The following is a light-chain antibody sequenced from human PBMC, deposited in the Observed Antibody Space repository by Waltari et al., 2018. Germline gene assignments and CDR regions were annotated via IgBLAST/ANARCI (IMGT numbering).Light chain of an antibody. J-gene: IGKJ5*01. Sequence: EIVLTQSPATLSLSPGERATPSCRASQSVSSYLSWYQQKPGQAPRLLIYDASNRATGIPARFSGSGSGTDFTLTISSLEPEDVAVYYCQQRSNWPAITFGQGTRLEIK. CDR3: QQRSNWPAIT. CDR1: QSVSSY. V-gene: IGKV3-11*01. CDR2: DAS.